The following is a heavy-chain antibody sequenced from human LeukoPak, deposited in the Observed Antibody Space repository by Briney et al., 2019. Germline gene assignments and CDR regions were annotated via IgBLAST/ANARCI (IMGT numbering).Heavy chain of an antibody. CDR2: INSDGSWT. Sequence: GGSLRLSCAASGNYWMHWVRQVPGKGLVWVSHINSDGSWTSYADSVKGRFTIFKDNAKNTVYLQMNSLRAEDTAVYNCVIFYETYWGRGTLVTVSS. V-gene: IGHV3-74*01. CDR1: GNYW. J-gene: IGHJ4*02. D-gene: IGHD2/OR15-2a*01. CDR3: VIFYETY.